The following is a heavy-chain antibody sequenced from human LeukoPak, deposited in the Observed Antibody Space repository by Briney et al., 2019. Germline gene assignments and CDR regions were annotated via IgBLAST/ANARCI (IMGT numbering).Heavy chain of an antibody. Sequence: GGSLRLSCAASGFTFSSYGMHWVRQAPGKGLEWVAFIRYDGSDKYYADSVKGRFTISRDNSKNTLYLQMNSLRAEDTAVYYCAKDLRPPYSSSWGTFDYWGQGTLVTVSS. CDR2: IRYDGSDK. CDR3: AKDLRPPYSSSWGTFDY. V-gene: IGHV3-30*02. CDR1: GFTFSSYG. J-gene: IGHJ4*02. D-gene: IGHD6-13*01.